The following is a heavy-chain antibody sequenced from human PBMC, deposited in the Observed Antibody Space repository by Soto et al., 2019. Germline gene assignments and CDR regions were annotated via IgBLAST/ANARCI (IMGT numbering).Heavy chain of an antibody. CDR2: IIPIFGTA. CDR3: AGGGVRGVITRTRDYYGMDV. D-gene: IGHD3-10*01. J-gene: IGHJ6*02. Sequence: GASVKVSCKASGGTFSSYAISWVRQAPGQGLEWMGGIIPIFGTANYAQKLQGRVTITADESTSTAYMELSSLKASDTAMYYCAGGGVRGVITRTRDYYGMDVWGQGTTVTVSS. CDR1: GGTFSSYA. V-gene: IGHV1-69*13.